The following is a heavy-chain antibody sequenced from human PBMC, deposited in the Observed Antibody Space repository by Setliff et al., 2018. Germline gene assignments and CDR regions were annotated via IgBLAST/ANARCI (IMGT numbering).Heavy chain of an antibody. J-gene: IGHJ4*02. CDR1: GFNFGGYS. D-gene: IGHD6-13*01. CDR2: INGDGTIT. CDR3: VKDVVGYSSTWPKRDYFDY. V-gene: IGHV3-23*01. Sequence: GGSLRLSCAASGFNFGGYSMSWVRQAPGKGLEWVSRINGDGTITHYADSVKGRFTISRDNDKKTLYLQMNSLRAEDTAVYYCVKDVVGYSSTWPKRDYFDYWGQGTLVTVSS.